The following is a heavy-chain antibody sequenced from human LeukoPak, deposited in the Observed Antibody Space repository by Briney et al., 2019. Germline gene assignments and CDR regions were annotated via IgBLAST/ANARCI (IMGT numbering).Heavy chain of an antibody. CDR2: IKYDGSED. Sequence: SGGSLRLSCAASGFTFSSYAMSWVRQAPGKGLEWVANIKYDGSEDYYVDSVKGRFTISRDNAKNTLYLQLNSLRVEDTAVYYCKSGGAAPGSFDYWGQGTLVTVSP. V-gene: IGHV3-7*01. J-gene: IGHJ4*02. D-gene: IGHD1-1*01. CDR1: GFTFSSYA. CDR3: KSGGAAPGSFDY.